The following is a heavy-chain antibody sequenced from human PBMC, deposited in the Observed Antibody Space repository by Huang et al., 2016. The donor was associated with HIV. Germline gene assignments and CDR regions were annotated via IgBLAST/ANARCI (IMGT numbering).Heavy chain of an antibody. CDR1: GYRFTGFV. CDR2: IMMDTGNP. J-gene: IGHJ6*03. CDR3: ARSQGYDFSRGSPVVYYMDV. D-gene: IGHD3-3*01. V-gene: IGHV7-4-1*02. Sequence: QVQLVQSGSELKKPGASVKFSCKASGYRFTGFVINWLRQVPGQGLEWMGWIMMDTGNPTYVQGFRRRFVFSLDTSVSTAYLQISSLKGEDTAVYYCARSQGYDFSRGSPVVYYMDVWGKGTTVTVSS.